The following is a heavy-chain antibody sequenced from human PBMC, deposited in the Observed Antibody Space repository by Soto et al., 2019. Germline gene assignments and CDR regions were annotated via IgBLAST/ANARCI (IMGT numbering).Heavy chain of an antibody. J-gene: IGHJ5*02. D-gene: IGHD7-27*01. CDR3: AKGKSTGDIDWFDP. V-gene: IGHV3-23*01. Sequence: EVQLLQSGGGLAQPGGSLRVSCAASGISLRNYAMAWVRQRPGKGLEWVSTFIGGDHSTAYSGSVRGRFTVSRDDSKNLLHLQMNSLRVEDTAMYYCAKGKSTGDIDWFDPWGQGSLVTVSS. CDR2: FIGGDHST. CDR1: GISLRNYA.